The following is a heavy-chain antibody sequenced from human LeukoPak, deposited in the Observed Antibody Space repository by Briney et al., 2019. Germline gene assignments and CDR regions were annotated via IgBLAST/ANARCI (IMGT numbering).Heavy chain of an antibody. CDR3: ARESPGGGGDY. Sequence: SETLSLTCAVSGYSISSGYYWGWIRQPPGKGLGWIGSIYHSGSTYYNPSLKSRVTISVDTSKNLFSLKLSSVTAADTAVYYCARESPGGGGDYWGQGTLVTVSS. CDR2: IYHSGST. CDR1: GYSISSGYY. D-gene: IGHD3-16*01. V-gene: IGHV4-38-2*02. J-gene: IGHJ4*02.